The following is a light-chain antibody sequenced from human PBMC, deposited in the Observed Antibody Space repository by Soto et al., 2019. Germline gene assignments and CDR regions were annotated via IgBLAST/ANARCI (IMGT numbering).Light chain of an antibody. CDR3: QQSYSSPWT. Sequence: DIQMTQSPSSLSXXXXXXXXXXXRTSQIISSSLNWYQQKPGKAPKLLIYSASSLQSGVPSRFSGSGSGADFTLTISSLQPEDFATYYCQQSYSSPWTFGQATKVDI. J-gene: IGKJ1*01. CDR1: QIISSS. CDR2: SAS. V-gene: IGKV1-39*01.